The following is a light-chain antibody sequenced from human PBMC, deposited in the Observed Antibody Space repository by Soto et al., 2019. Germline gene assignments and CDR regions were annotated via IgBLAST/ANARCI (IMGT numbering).Light chain of an antibody. V-gene: IGKV3-15*01. CDR3: QQYYNWPRT. CDR2: GTS. J-gene: IGKJ1*01. CDR1: QSVSSY. Sequence: EIVLTQSPATLSLSPGARATLSCRASQSVSSYLAWYQQKPGQAPRLLIYGTSTRATGIPARFSGSGSGTEFTLTISSLQPEDFAVYDCQQYYNWPRTFGQGTKVDIK.